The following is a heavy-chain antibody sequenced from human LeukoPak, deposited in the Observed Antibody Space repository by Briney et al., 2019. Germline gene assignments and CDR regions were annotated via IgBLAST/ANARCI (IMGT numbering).Heavy chain of an antibody. CDR2: IRYAGTYI. CDR1: AFILNAYN. CDR3: VRQRGTYPPIDY. V-gene: IGHV3-21*04. J-gene: IGHJ4*02. D-gene: IGHD1-26*01. Sequence: PGGSLRPSCAASAFILNAYNMNWVRQAPGKGLEWVSSIRYAGTYIYYADSVKGRFTISRDNAQNSLYLQMNSLRAEHKAIFYCVRQRGTYPPIDYWGQGTLVTASS.